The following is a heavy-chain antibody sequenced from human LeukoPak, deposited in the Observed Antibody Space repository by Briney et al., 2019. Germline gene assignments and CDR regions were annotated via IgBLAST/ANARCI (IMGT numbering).Heavy chain of an antibody. V-gene: IGHV1-69*06. CDR2: IIPIFGTA. CDR3: ARNNMPSSSWWFDP. D-gene: IGHD6-13*01. J-gene: IGHJ5*02. CDR1: GGTFSSYA. Sequence: GASVKVSCKASGGTFSSYAISWVRQAPGQGLEWMGGIIPIFGTANYAQKFQGRVTITADKSTSTAYMELSSLRSEDTAVYYCARNNMPSSSWWFDPWGQGTLVTVSS.